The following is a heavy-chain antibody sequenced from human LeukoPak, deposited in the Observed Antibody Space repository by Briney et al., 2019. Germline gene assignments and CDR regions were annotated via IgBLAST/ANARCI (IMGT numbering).Heavy chain of an antibody. CDR1: GFTFSSYS. CDR3: ARGLYVSGSSAHDY. V-gene: IGHV3-74*03. J-gene: IGHJ4*02. D-gene: IGHD3-10*01. Sequence: GGSLRLSCAAPGFTFSSYSMNWVRQAPGQGLVWVSRINSDGSDITFADSVKGRFTISRDNAKKTLYLEMHSLGAEDTAIYYCARGLYVSGSSAHDYWGQGTLVTVSS. CDR2: INSDGSDI.